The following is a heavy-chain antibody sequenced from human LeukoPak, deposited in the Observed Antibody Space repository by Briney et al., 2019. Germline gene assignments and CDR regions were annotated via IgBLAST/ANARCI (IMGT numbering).Heavy chain of an antibody. D-gene: IGHD6-19*01. CDR2: IYHSGST. CDR3: ARTRTQWLYDY. Sequence: PSETLSLTCTVSGYSISSGYYWGWIRQPPGKGLEWIGSIYHSGSTYYNPSLKSRVTISVDTSKNQFSLKLSSVTAADTAVYYCARTRTQWLYDYWGQGTLVTVSS. CDR1: GYSISSGYY. V-gene: IGHV4-38-2*02. J-gene: IGHJ4*02.